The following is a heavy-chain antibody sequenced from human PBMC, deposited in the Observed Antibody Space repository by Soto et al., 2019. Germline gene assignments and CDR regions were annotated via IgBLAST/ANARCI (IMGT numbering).Heavy chain of an antibody. CDR2: IHYSGST. J-gene: IGHJ4*02. CDR1: GGTISSYC. V-gene: IGHV4-59*08. Sequence: SETQSLTYTVCGGTISSYCWSWIRQPTGKGLEWIGCIHYSGSTNYKPSLKSRATISVDTSKNQFSLNLSSVTAADTAVYFCARSDYYISHFDYWGRGTMVTVSS. CDR3: ARSDYYISHFDY. D-gene: IGHD3-3*01.